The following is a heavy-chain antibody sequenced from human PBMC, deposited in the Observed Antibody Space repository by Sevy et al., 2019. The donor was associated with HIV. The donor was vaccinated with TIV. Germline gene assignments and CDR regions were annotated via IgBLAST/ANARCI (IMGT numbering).Heavy chain of an antibody. CDR2: ISYDGSNK. D-gene: IGHD2-15*01. J-gene: IGHJ4*02. V-gene: IGHV3-30*04. Sequence: GGSLSLSCAASGFTFSSYAMHWVRQAPGKGLEWVAVISYDGSNKYYADSVKGRFTISRDNSKNTLYLEMNSLRTEDTAVYYCARDQGAVVIVAATLFEYWGQGTLVTVSS. CDR1: GFTFSSYA. CDR3: ARDQGAVVIVAATLFEY.